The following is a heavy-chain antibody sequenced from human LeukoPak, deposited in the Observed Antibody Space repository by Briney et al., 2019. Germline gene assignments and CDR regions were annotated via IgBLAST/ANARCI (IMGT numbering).Heavy chain of an antibody. V-gene: IGHV4-39*02. CDR1: GGSISSSSYY. J-gene: IGHJ4*02. D-gene: IGHD6-13*01. CDR2: IYYSGST. CDR3: AREVEAAPSYFDY. Sequence: SETLSLTCTVSGGSISSSSYYWGWIRQPPGKGLEWIGSIYYSGSTYYNPSLKSRVTISVDTSKNQFSLKLSSVTAADTAVYYCAREVEAAPSYFDYWGQGTLVTVSS.